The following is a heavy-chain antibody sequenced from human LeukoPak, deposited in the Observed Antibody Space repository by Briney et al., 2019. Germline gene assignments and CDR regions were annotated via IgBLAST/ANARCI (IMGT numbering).Heavy chain of an antibody. Sequence: ASVKVSCKASGYSFTGYYVHWVRQAPGQGLEWMGWINPISGGTNYAQKFQGMVTMTRDTSISTAYMDLTWLRSDDTAVYYCARGGAYCGGATCYVDYWGQGTLVTVSS. D-gene: IGHD2-21*01. V-gene: IGHV1-2*02. J-gene: IGHJ4*02. CDR1: GYSFTGYY. CDR3: ARGGAYCGGATCYVDY. CDR2: INPISGGT.